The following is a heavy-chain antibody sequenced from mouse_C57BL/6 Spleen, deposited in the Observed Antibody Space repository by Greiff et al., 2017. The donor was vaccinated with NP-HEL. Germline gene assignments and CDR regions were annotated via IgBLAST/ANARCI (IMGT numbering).Heavy chain of an antibody. Sequence: QVQLHQSVASLLPPGSSVPLSCPASVYTFPSYCLHLLTQRPCPGLEWIGFIHPNSGSTNYNEKFKSNATLTVDKSSSTAYMQLSSLTSEDSAVYYCAREDYDSFDYWGQGTTLTVSS. V-gene: IGHV1-64*01. CDR3: AREDYDSFDY. CDR2: IHPNSGST. D-gene: IGHD2-4*01. J-gene: IGHJ2*01. CDR1: VYTFPSYC.